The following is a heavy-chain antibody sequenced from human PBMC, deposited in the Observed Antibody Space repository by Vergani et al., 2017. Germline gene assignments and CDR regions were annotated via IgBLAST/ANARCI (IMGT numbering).Heavy chain of an antibody. Sequence: EVQLVESGGGLVQPGGSLRLSCVASGFSFRNAWMNLVRRTPGKGLEWVGRIKSTFDRGTTDYAAAVKGRFTISRDDSKNTLFLQMNGMKTEDIGVYYCTTDPRYCGDGSCYWLRDHHYYGMDVWGQGTTVTVSS. CDR2: IKSTFDRGTT. J-gene: IGHJ6*02. V-gene: IGHV3-15*07. CDR1: GFSFRNAW. CDR3: TTDPRYCGDGSCYWLRDHHYYGMDV. D-gene: IGHD2-21*01.